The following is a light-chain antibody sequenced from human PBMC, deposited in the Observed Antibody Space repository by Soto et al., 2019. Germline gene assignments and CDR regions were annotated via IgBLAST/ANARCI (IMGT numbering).Light chain of an antibody. CDR1: QSVSSN. J-gene: IGKJ5*01. CDR3: QQYHNWPIT. V-gene: IGKV3-15*01. Sequence: EIVMTQSPATLSVSPGESATLSCRASQSVSSNLAWHQQKPGQAPRILMYDASTRATGISARFSGSGSGTEFTLTISSLQSEDFAVYSCQQYHNWPITFGQGTRLEIK. CDR2: DAS.